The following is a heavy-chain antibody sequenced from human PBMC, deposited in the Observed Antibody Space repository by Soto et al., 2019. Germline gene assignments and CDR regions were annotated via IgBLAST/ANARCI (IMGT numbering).Heavy chain of an antibody. CDR3: ARQLVVPYSGYAMDV. CDR1: GFTFSSYG. J-gene: IGHJ6*02. CDR2: IWYNGSNK. D-gene: IGHD2-21*01. V-gene: IGHV3-33*01. Sequence: QVHLVESGGGEVQPGRSLRLSCAASGFTFSSYGMLWVRQAPGKGLEWVAVIWYNGSNKYYGESVKGRFTNTRDNSKNTLNLEMNSLRAEDTGVYYCARQLVVPYSGYAMDVWGQGTTVTVSS.